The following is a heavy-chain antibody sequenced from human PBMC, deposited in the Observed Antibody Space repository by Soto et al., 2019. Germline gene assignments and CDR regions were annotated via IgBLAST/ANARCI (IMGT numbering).Heavy chain of an antibody. J-gene: IGHJ4*02. Sequence: SLRLSCASSGFSFSTYNMDWVRQAPGKGPEWIAYIITTSFTIYYADYLKGRFTISRDNDRNSLYLEMNTLRDEDTAVYYCARDRCYDGTFYSASDXWGQGTLFTVSX. CDR2: IITTSFTI. V-gene: IGHV3-48*02. CDR1: GFSFSTYN. D-gene: IGHD3-16*01. CDR3: ARDRCYDGTFYSASDX.